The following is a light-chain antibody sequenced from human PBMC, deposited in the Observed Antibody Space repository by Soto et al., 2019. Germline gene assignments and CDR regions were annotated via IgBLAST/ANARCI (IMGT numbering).Light chain of an antibody. V-gene: IGLV2-14*01. CDR2: EVS. Sequence: QSALTQPASVSGSPGQSITISCTGTGSDVGGYNYVSWYQQRPGKAPKLMIYEVSNRPSGVSNRFSASKSGNTASLTISGLQADDEADYYCTSYTSSRPFAFGTGTKVT. CDR3: TSYTSSRPFA. CDR1: GSDVGGYNY. J-gene: IGLJ1*01.